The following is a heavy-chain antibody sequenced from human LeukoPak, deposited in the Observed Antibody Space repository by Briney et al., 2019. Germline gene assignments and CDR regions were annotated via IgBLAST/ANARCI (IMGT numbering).Heavy chain of an antibody. D-gene: IGHD5-24*01. Sequence: QSGGSLRLSCAASGFTVSSNYMSWVRQAPGKGREWGSVIYSGGSTYYADSVKGRFTISRDNSKNTLYLQMNSLRAEDTAVYYCARDRGRRDGYNPTGFDYWGQGTLVTVSS. CDR2: IYSGGST. V-gene: IGHV3-53*01. CDR1: GFTVSSNY. CDR3: ARDRGRRDGYNPTGFDY. J-gene: IGHJ4*02.